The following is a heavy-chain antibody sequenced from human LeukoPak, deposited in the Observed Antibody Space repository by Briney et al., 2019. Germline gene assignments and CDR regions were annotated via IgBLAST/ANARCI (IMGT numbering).Heavy chain of an antibody. Sequence: PGGSLRLSCAASGFTFSSYAMHWVRQAPGKGLEWVAVISYDGSNKYYADSVKGRFTISRDNSKNTLYLQMNSLRAEDTAVYYCARDWYQLLSYMDVWGKGTTVTVSS. CDR2: ISYDGSNK. V-gene: IGHV3-30*01. J-gene: IGHJ6*03. CDR1: GFTFSSYA. D-gene: IGHD2-2*01. CDR3: ARDWYQLLSYMDV.